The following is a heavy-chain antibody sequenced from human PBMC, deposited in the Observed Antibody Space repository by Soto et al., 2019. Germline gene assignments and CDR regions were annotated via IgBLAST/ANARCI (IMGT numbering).Heavy chain of an antibody. D-gene: IGHD3-10*01. J-gene: IGHJ5*02. V-gene: IGHV4-34*01. Sequence: SETLSLTCAVYGGSFSGYYWSWIRQPPGKGLEWIGEINNSGSTNYNPSLNSRVTISVDTSKNRFSLKLSSVTAADTAVYYCARGFLYYYGSGSYNWFDPWGQGTLVT. CDR2: INNSGST. CDR3: ARGFLYYYGSGSYNWFDP. CDR1: GGSFSGYY.